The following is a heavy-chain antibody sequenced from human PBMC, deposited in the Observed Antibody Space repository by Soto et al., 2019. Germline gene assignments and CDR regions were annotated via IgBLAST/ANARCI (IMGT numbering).Heavy chain of an antibody. D-gene: IGHD3-10*01. CDR1: GGSFSDYY. CDR3: AREVPSRYFDL. Sequence: QVRLQQWGAGLLKPSETLPLTCAVYGGSFSDYYWSWLRQPPGTGLEWIGEINHSGSTNYNPSLKSRITTSEDTSKNLFPLKLNSVTAADTAVYYCAREVPSRYFDLWGRGTPVTVSS. CDR2: INHSGST. V-gene: IGHV4-34*01. J-gene: IGHJ2*01.